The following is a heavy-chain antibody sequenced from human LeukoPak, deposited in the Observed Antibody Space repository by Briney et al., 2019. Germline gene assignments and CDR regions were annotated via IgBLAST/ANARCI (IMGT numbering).Heavy chain of an antibody. Sequence: ASVKVSCKASGYTFTSYGISWVRQAPGQGLEWMGWISAYKGNTNYAQKLQGRVTMTTDTSTSTAYMELRSLRSDDTAVYYCARTALGGSGSYLGDAFDIWGQGTMVTVSS. J-gene: IGHJ3*02. CDR2: ISAYKGNT. CDR1: GYTFTSYG. CDR3: ARTALGGSGSYLGDAFDI. V-gene: IGHV1-18*01. D-gene: IGHD3-10*01.